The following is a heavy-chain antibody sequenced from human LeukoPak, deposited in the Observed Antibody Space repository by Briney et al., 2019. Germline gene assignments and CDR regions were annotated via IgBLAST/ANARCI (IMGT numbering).Heavy chain of an antibody. CDR3: ARVWRRCSGTSCSFNWFDP. Sequence: SQTLSLTCTVSRGSISRGGYHWSWIRQHPGKGLEWIGYIYHRGSTYYNPSLKSRISISVDTSKNQFSLKLNSVTAADTAVYYCARVWRRCSGTSCSFNWFDPWAREPWSPSPQ. D-gene: IGHD2-2*01. CDR1: RGSISRGGYH. CDR2: IYHRGST. J-gene: IGHJ5*02. V-gene: IGHV4-31*03.